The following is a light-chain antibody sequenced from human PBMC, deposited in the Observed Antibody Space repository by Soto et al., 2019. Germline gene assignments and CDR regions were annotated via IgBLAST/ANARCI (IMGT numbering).Light chain of an antibody. Sequence: DIQMTQSPSTLSASLGDRVTINCRASQSLSSWLAWYQLKPGKAPKLLIFDASSLESGVPSRFSGRGSGTEFSLTISSLQPDDFATYYCQHYNSYSEAFGQGTKVDI. V-gene: IGKV1-5*01. CDR1: QSLSSW. J-gene: IGKJ1*01. CDR2: DAS. CDR3: QHYNSYSEA.